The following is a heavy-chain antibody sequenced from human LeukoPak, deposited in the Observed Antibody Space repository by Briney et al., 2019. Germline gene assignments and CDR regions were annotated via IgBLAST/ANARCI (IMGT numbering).Heavy chain of an antibody. CDR2: ISAYNGNT. Sequence: ASVKVSCKASGYTFTSYGINWVRQAPGQGLEWMGWISAYNGNTNYAQKLQGRVTMTRDTSTSTAYMELRNLRSDDTAVYYCAKTTVTSEEYFYYYMDVWGKGTTVTVSS. V-gene: IGHV1-18*01. J-gene: IGHJ6*03. CDR3: AKTTVTSEEYFYYYMDV. CDR1: GYTFTSYG. D-gene: IGHD4-17*01.